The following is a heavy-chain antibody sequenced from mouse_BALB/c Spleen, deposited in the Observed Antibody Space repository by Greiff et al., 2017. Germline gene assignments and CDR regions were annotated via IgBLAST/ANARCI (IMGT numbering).Heavy chain of an antibody. V-gene: IGHV7-3*02. D-gene: IGHD2-14*01. CDR2: IRNKANGYTT. J-gene: IGHJ2*01. CDR1: GFTFTDYY. Sequence: EVKLMESGGGLVQPGGSLRLSCATSGFTFTDYYMSWVRQPPGKALEWLGFIRNKANGYTTEYSASVKGRFTISRDNSQSILYLQMNTLRAEDSATYYCARDMDYRYLDYWGQGTTLTVSS. CDR3: ARDMDYRYLDY.